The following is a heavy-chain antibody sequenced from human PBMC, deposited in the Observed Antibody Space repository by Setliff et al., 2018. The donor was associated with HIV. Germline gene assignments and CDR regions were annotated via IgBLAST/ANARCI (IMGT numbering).Heavy chain of an antibody. CDR3: ARARRSSMVRGTYFDY. D-gene: IGHD3-10*01. J-gene: IGHJ4*02. V-gene: IGHV4-4*09. CDR1: GGSISSYY. Sequence: SETLSLTCTVSGGSISSYYWSWIRQPPGKGLEWIGYIYTSGSVNYNPSLNSRVTISVDTSKNQFSLKVNSVTAADTAVYYCARARRSSMVRGTYFDYWGQGTLVTVSS. CDR2: IYTSGSV.